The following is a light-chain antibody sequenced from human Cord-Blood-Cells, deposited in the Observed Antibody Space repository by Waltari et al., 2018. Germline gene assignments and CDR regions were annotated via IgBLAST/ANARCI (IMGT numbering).Light chain of an antibody. CDR1: RSDAGGYNY. CDR3: SSYTSSSTLV. V-gene: IGLV2-14*01. J-gene: IGLJ1*01. CDR2: DVS. Sequence: QSALTQPASVSGSPGQSITISCTGTRSDAGGYNYVSWYQQHPGKAPKLMIYDVSNRPAGVSNRFSGSESGNTASLTISGLQAEDEADYYCSSYTSSSTLVFGTGTKVTVL.